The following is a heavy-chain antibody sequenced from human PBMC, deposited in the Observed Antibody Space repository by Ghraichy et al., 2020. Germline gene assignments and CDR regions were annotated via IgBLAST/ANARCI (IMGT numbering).Heavy chain of an antibody. Sequence: SQTLSLTCTVSGGSFSSYCWSWIRQSPGKGLEWIGYICDRGSTNYNPSLKSRVTISEDTSKDQFSLNLNYLTAADTAVYFCAGYKIDRAGSNGMDVWGQGAKVSVSS. D-gene: IGHD3-22*01. V-gene: IGHV4-59*01. CDR3: AGYKIDRAGSNGMDV. J-gene: IGHJ6*02. CDR2: ICDRGST. CDR1: GGSFSSYC.